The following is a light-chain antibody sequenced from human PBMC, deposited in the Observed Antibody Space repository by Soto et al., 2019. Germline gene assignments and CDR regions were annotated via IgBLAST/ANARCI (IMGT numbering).Light chain of an antibody. CDR2: EVS. Sequence: QSVLTQPPSASGSPGQSVTISCTGTSSDIGGYNYVYWYQQHPGKAPKLIIYEVSKRPSGVPDRFSGSKSGNTASLTVSGLQAEAEADYYCTSYAGSNNLVFAGGTKLTVL. CDR1: SSDIGGYNY. J-gene: IGLJ3*02. CDR3: TSYAGSNNLV. V-gene: IGLV2-8*01.